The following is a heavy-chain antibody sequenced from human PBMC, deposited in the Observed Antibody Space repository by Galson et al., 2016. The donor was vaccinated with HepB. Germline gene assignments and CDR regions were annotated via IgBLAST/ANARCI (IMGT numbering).Heavy chain of an antibody. CDR1: GGSISSSDW. D-gene: IGHD5-12*01. V-gene: IGHV4-4*02. J-gene: IGHJ4*02. Sequence: SETLSLTCAVPGGSISSSDWWTRVRQPPGQGLEWIGQIFHSGRVNYTPSLASRVTISVDTSNNHFSLRLTSVTAADTALYYCARQYRGGPSDYWGQGTLVIVSS. CDR3: ARQYRGGPSDY. CDR2: IFHSGRV.